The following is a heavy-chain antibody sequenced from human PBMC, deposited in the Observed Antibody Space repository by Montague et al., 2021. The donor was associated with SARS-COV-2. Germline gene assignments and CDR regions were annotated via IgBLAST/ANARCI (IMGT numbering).Heavy chain of an antibody. J-gene: IGHJ4*02. CDR3: ARETYHSGWYQRFDY. Sequence: SETLSLTCTVSGGSISSSNYYWGWIRQPPGKGLEWIGSIYYSGTTYYNPSLQSRVTISVDTSKKQFSLKLSSVTAADTAVYYCARETYHSGWYQRFDYWGQGTLVTVSS. D-gene: IGHD6-19*01. V-gene: IGHV4-39*01. CDR2: IYYSGTT. CDR1: GGSISSSNYY.